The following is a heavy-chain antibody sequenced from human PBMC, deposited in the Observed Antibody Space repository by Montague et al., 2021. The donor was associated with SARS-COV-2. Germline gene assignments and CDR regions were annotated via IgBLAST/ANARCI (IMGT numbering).Heavy chain of an antibody. D-gene: IGHD5-24*01. J-gene: IGHJ4*02. V-gene: IGHV4-34*01. CDR3: ARGFRTVEMPTISFDY. Sequence: SEILSLTCAVYGESVSGFYWGWIRQPPGEGLEWLGEINHSGSPNYNPSLKSRVTMSLDTSKNQFSLKLSSVTAADTAVYFCARGFRTVEMPTISFDYWGQGTLVTVSS. CDR1: GESVSGFY. CDR2: INHSGSP.